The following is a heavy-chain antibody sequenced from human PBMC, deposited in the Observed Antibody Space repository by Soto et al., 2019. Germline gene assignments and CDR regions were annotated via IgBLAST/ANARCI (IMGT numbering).Heavy chain of an antibody. D-gene: IGHD2-2*01. CDR2: ISSSSSYI. CDR1: GFTFSSYS. V-gene: IGHV3-21*01. CDR3: ARAYCSSTSCYSPGY. J-gene: IGHJ4*02. Sequence: PGGSLRLSCAASGFTFSSYSMNWVRQAPGKGLEWVSSISSSSSYIYYADSVKGRFTISRDNAKNSLYLQMNSLRAEDTAVYYCARAYCSSTSCYSPGYWGQGTLVTVSS.